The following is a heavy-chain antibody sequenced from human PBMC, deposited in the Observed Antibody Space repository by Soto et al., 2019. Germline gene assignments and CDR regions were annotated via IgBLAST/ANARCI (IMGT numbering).Heavy chain of an antibody. J-gene: IGHJ3*02. Sequence: SETLSLTCTVSGPSISSSTYYWGWIRQPPGKGLEWIGSVYYSENTYYNPSLKSRVTISVDTSKNLFSLKLTSVTAADTAMYYCARQQFSGTYHDTFNIWGKGTMVTVS. CDR3: ARQQFSGTYHDTFNI. V-gene: IGHV4-39*01. CDR1: GPSISSSTYY. CDR2: VYYSENT. D-gene: IGHD1-26*01.